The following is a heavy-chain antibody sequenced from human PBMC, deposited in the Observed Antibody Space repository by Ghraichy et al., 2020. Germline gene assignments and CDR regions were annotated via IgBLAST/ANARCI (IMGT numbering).Heavy chain of an antibody. V-gene: IGHV3-21*01. J-gene: IGHJ4*02. CDR3: ARGIPDYDILTGYYTPDY. CDR2: ISSSSSYI. D-gene: IGHD3-9*01. CDR1: GFTFSSYS. Sequence: LSLTCAASGFTFSSYSMNWVRQAPGKGLEWVSSISSSSSYIYYADSVKGRFTISRDNAKNSLYLQMNSLRAEDTAVYYCARGIPDYDILTGYYTPDYWGQGTLVTVSS.